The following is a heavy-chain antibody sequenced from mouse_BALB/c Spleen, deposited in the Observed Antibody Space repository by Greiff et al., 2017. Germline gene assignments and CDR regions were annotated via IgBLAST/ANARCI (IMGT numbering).Heavy chain of an antibody. CDR2: ISSGGST. Sequence: EVKVVESGGGLVKPGGSLKLSCAASGFTFSSYAMSWVRQTPEKRLEWVASISSGGSTYYPDSVKGRFTISRDNARNILYLQMSSLRSEDTAMYYCARGHYDDYWGQGTTLTVSS. CDR1: GFTFSSYA. J-gene: IGHJ2*01. CDR3: ARGHYDDY. D-gene: IGHD2-4*01. V-gene: IGHV5-6-5*01.